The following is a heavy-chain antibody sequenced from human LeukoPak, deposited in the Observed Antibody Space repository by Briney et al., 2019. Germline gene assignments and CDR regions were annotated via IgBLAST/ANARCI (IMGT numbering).Heavy chain of an antibody. D-gene: IGHD2-15*01. Sequence: PSETLSLTCTVSGGSISSYYWSWIQQPPGKGLEWIGYIYYSGSTNYNPSLKSRVTISVDTSKNQFSLKLSSVTAADTAVYYCARRVGRPYFDCWGQGTLVTVSS. CDR3: ARRVGRPYFDC. CDR1: GGSISSYY. J-gene: IGHJ4*02. V-gene: IGHV4-59*08. CDR2: IYYSGST.